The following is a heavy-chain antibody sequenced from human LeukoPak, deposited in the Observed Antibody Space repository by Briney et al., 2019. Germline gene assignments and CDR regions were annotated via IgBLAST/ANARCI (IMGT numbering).Heavy chain of an antibody. CDR3: ARTLTTRIVVVPAAPGDYYYYMDV. CDR1: GFTFSNYW. D-gene: IGHD2-2*01. CDR2: IKTDGSEK. J-gene: IGHJ6*03. Sequence: GSLRLSCEGSGFTFSNYWMGWVRQAPGKGLQWVANIKTDGSEKYYVDSVKGRFTISRDNAKNSLYLQMNSLRAEDTAVYYCARTLTTRIVVVPAAPGDYYYYMDVWGKGTTVTASS. V-gene: IGHV3-7*01.